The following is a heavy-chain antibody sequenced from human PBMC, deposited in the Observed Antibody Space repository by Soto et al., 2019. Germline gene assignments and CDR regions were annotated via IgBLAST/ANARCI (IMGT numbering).Heavy chain of an antibody. V-gene: IGHV2-26*01. CDR1: GFSLSNARMG. CDR2: IFSNDEK. Sequence: QVTLKESGPVLVKPTEPLTLTCTVSGFSLSNARMGVSWIRQPPGKALEWLAHIFSNDEKSYSTSLKSRLTISKDTSKSQVVLTMTNMDPVDTATYYCARIARGYSYGLSDYYYYGMDVWGQGTTVTVSS. J-gene: IGHJ6*02. CDR3: ARIARGYSYGLSDYYYYGMDV. D-gene: IGHD5-18*01.